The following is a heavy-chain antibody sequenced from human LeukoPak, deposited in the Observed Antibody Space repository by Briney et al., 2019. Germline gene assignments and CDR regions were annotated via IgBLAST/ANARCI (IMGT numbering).Heavy chain of an antibody. CDR1: GGSFSGYY. J-gene: IGHJ4*02. Sequence: SETLSLTCAVYGGSFSGYYWSWIRQPPGKGLEWIGEINHSGSTNYNPSLKSRVTISVDTSKNQFSLKLSSVTAADTAVYYCASAGMDYWGQGTLVTVSS. CDR3: ASAGMDY. V-gene: IGHV4-34*01. CDR2: INHSGST.